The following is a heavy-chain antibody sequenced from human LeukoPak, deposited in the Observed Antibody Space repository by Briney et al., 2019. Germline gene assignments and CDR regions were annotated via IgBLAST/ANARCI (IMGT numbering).Heavy chain of an antibody. CDR2: IYYSGST. V-gene: IGHV4-30-4*08. D-gene: IGHD2-2*01. CDR1: GDSISSYY. CDR3: ARDHRRYCSSTSCYGIGEIFDY. Sequence: SETLSLTCTVSGDSISSYYWSWIRQPPGKGLEWIGYIYYSGSTYYNPSLKSRVTISVDTSKNQFSLKLSSVTAADTAVYYCARDHRRYCSSTSCYGIGEIFDYWGQGTLVTVSS. J-gene: IGHJ4*02.